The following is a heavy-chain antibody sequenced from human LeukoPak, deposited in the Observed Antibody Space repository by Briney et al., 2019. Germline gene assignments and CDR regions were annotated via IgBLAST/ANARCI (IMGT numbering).Heavy chain of an antibody. Sequence: ASVKVSCKASGGTFSSYAISWVRQAPGQGLEWMGGIIPIFGTANYAQKFQGRVTITADESTSTAYMELSSLRSEDTAVYYCARDYCSSTSCLFDYWGQGTPVTVSS. CDR3: ARDYCSSTSCLFDY. CDR1: GGTFSSYA. V-gene: IGHV1-69*13. J-gene: IGHJ4*02. CDR2: IIPIFGTA. D-gene: IGHD2-2*01.